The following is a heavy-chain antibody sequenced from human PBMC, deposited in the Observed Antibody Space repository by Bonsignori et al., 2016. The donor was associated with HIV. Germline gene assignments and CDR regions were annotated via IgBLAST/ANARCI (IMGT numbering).Heavy chain of an antibody. V-gene: IGHV1-2*02. D-gene: IGHD4-11*01. Sequence: QVQLVQSGAEVRKPGASVRVSCKASGYTFTDYYIHWMRQAPGQGPEWLGWINPNSGDTHYPRNFRGRVTMNRDTSITTAYMDLSGLTSDDTAVYYCTRGMGGYYSNHWGQGTLVTVSS. CDR2: INPNSGDT. CDR3: TRGMGGYYSNH. CDR1: GYTFTDYY. J-gene: IGHJ4*02.